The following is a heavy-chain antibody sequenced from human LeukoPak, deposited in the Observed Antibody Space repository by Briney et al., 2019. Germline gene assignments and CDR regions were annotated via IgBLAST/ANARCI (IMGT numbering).Heavy chain of an antibody. V-gene: IGHV3-49*04. D-gene: IGHD3-22*01. CDR3: TRESNYYDSSGYHKNFDY. Sequence: GGSLRLSCTASGFTFGDYAMSWVRQAPGKGLEWVGFIRSKAYGGTTEYAASVKGRFTISRDDSKSIAYLQMNSLKTEDTAVYYCTRESNYYDSSGYHKNFDYWGQGTLVTVSS. CDR2: IRSKAYGGTT. J-gene: IGHJ4*02. CDR1: GFTFGDYA.